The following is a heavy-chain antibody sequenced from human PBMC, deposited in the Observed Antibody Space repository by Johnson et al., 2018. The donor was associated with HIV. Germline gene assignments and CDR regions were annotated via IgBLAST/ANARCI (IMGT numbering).Heavy chain of an antibody. J-gene: IGHJ3*02. V-gene: IGHV3-30*14. CDR1: GFTFSSYA. Sequence: QVQLVESGGGVVQPGRSLRLSCAASGFTFSSYAMHWVRQAPGKGLEWVAVISYDGSNKYYADSVQGRFTISRDNSKNTLYLQMNSLRAEDTAVYYCARDRGRQLQLGAFDIWGHGTMVTVSS. D-gene: IGHD6-13*01. CDR2: ISYDGSNK. CDR3: ARDRGRQLQLGAFDI.